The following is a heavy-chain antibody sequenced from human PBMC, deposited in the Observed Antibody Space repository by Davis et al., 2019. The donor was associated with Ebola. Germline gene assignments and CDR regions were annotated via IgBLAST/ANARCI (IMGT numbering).Heavy chain of an antibody. CDR1: GFTFSSYS. D-gene: IGHD2-15*01. CDR3: ARDRDYHDLVVVAATDPSFDY. V-gene: IGHV3-21*01. J-gene: IGHJ4*02. Sequence: GGSLRLSCAASGFTFSSYSMNWVRQAPGKGLEWVSSISSSSSYIYYADSVKGRFTISRDNAKNSLYLQMNSLRAEDTAVYYCARDRDYHDLVVVAATDPSFDYWGQGTLVTVSS. CDR2: ISSSSSYI.